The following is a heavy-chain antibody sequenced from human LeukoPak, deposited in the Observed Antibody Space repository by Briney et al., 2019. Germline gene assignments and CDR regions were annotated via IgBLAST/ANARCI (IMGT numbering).Heavy chain of an antibody. J-gene: IGHJ4*02. Sequence: GGSLRLSCAASGFTFSSYSMNWVRQAPGKGLEWVSSISSSSRYIYYADSVKGRFTISRDNAKNSLYLQMNSLRAEDTAVYYCARESIAAALDYWGQGTLVTVSS. CDR1: GFTFSSYS. D-gene: IGHD6-13*01. CDR3: ARESIAAALDY. V-gene: IGHV3-21*01. CDR2: ISSSSRYI.